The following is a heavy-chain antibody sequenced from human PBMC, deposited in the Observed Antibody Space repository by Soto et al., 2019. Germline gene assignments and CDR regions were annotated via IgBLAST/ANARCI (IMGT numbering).Heavy chain of an antibody. Sequence: EVQLLESGGNLVQPGGSLRLSCAASGFTFSSYVMSWVRQAPGKGLEWVSTIRGGGASIYDADSVKGRFTISRDNSENTVYLQMNSLRAEDTAVYYCAKDGLGSCTGGTCYGSDYWGQGTLVTVSS. D-gene: IGHD2-15*01. CDR1: GFTFSSYV. CDR3: AKDGLGSCTGGTCYGSDY. J-gene: IGHJ4*02. V-gene: IGHV3-23*01. CDR2: IRGGGASI.